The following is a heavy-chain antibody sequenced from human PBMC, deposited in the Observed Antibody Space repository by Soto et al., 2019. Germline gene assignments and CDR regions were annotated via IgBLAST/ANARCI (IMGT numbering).Heavy chain of an antibody. CDR1: GFTFSSYA. J-gene: IGHJ4*02. CDR2: ISGSGGST. Sequence: GSLRLSCAASGFTFSSYAMSWVRQAPGKGLEWVSAISGSGGSTYYADSVKGRFTISRDNSKNTLYLQMNSLRAEDTAVYYCARDHNSYDILTGYWVYWGQGTLVTVSS. D-gene: IGHD3-9*01. CDR3: ARDHNSYDILTGYWVY. V-gene: IGHV3-23*01.